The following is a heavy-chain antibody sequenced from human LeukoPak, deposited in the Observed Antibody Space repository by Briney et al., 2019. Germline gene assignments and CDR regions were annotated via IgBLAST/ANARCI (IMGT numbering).Heavy chain of an antibody. CDR3: AHRRYYDSSGYKNFDY. CDR2: IYWNDNK. D-gene: IGHD3-22*01. CDR1: GFSLGTRGVG. Sequence: SGPTLFNPTQTLTLTCTFSGFSLGTRGVGVGWIRQPPGKALEWLSLIYWNDNKRYSPSLKSRLTITKDTDKNQVVLKMNNMDPVDTATYYCAHRRYYDSSGYKNFDYWGQGTLVTVSS. V-gene: IGHV2-5*01. J-gene: IGHJ4*02.